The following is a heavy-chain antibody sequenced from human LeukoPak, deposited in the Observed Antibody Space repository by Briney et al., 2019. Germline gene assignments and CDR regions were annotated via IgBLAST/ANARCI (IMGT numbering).Heavy chain of an antibody. J-gene: IGHJ1*01. D-gene: IGHD6-13*01. Sequence: SETLSLTCTVSGGSISSGGYYWSWIRQHPGKGLEWIGYIYYSGNTHYNPSLKSRLTISVDTSKNQFSLKLTSVTAADTAVYYCAKDSGSSSWYQKAEYFQHWGQGTLVTVSS. CDR2: IYYSGNT. CDR3: AKDSGSSSWYQKAEYFQH. CDR1: GGSISSGGYY. V-gene: IGHV4-31*03.